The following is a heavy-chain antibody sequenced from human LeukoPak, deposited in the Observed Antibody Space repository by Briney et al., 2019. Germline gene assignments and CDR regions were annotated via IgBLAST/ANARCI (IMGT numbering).Heavy chain of an antibody. Sequence: PGGSLRLSCAASGFTFSSYWMSWVRQAPGKGLEWVANKKQDGREKYYVDSVKGRFTISRDNAKNSLYLQMNSLRAEDTAVYYCARVPMFSSWYRWYFDLWGRGTLVTVSS. J-gene: IGHJ2*01. CDR2: KKQDGREK. CDR3: ARVPMFSSWYRWYFDL. V-gene: IGHV3-7*01. D-gene: IGHD6-13*01. CDR1: GFTFSSYW.